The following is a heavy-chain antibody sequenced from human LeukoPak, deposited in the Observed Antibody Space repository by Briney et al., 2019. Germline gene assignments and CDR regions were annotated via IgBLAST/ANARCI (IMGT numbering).Heavy chain of an antibody. D-gene: IGHD2-21*01. CDR3: ARHHYCGGDCYIFDY. J-gene: IGHJ4*02. CDR2: ISSSGSTI. V-gene: IGHV3-11*04. Sequence: GGSLRLSCAASGFTFSDYYMSWIRQAPGQGLEWVSYISSSGSTICYADSVKGRFTISRDNAKNSLYLQMNSLRAEDTAVYYCARHHYCGGDCYIFDYWGQGTLVTVSS. CDR1: GFTFSDYY.